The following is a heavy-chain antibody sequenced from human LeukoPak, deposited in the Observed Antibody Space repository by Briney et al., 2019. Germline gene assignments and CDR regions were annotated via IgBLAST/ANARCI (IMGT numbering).Heavy chain of an antibody. V-gene: IGHV3-66*01. D-gene: IGHD3-3*01. CDR3: ARGSTIFGVVIQGNWFDP. J-gene: IGHJ5*02. CDR1: GLTVSRTY. CDR2: IYADYGT. Sequence: GGSLRLSCVVSGLTVSRTYMSWVRQAPGKGPECVSVIYADYGTYYADSVKGRFTISRDTLRNTLYLQMNSLRAEDTAVYYCARGSTIFGVVIQGNWFDPWGQGTLVTVSS.